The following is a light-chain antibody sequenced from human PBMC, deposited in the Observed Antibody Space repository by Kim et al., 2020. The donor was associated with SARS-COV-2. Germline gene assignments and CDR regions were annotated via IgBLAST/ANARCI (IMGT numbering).Light chain of an antibody. J-gene: IGKJ1*01. CDR3: QQYASSPRT. CDR1: QSVSSSY. Sequence: EIVLTQSPGTLSLSPGERATLSCRASQSVSSSYLAWYQQKPGQTPRLLIYGASSRATGIPDRFRGSGSGTDFTLTISRLEPEDFAVYYCQQYASSPRTFGQGTKVDIK. CDR2: GAS. V-gene: IGKV3-20*01.